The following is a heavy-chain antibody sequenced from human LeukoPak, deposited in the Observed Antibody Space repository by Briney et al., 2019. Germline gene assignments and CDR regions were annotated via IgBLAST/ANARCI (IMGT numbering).Heavy chain of an antibody. J-gene: IGHJ6*02. Sequence: GGSLRLSCAASGFTFSSYSMNWVRQAPGKGLEWVSSISSSSSYIYYADSVKGRFTISRDNAKNSLYLQMNRLRAEDTAVYYCARDLFNFWSGYQSLYYYYYGMDVWGQGTTVTVSS. CDR3: ARDLFNFWSGYQSLYYYYYGMDV. CDR2: ISSSSSYI. V-gene: IGHV3-21*01. CDR1: GFTFSSYS. D-gene: IGHD3-3*01.